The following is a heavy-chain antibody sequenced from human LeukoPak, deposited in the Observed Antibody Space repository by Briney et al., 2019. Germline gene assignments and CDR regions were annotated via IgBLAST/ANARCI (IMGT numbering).Heavy chain of an antibody. V-gene: IGHV3-53*01. CDR3: ARRAGAYSHPYDY. J-gene: IGHJ4*02. CDR1: GFTVSSNS. CDR2: IYSDNT. Sequence: GGSLRLSCTVSGFTVSSNSMSWVRQAPGKGLEWVSFIYSDNTHYSDAVKGRFTISRDNSKNTLYLQMNSLRVENTAVYFCARRAGAYSHPYDYWGQGTLVTVSS. D-gene: IGHD4/OR15-4a*01.